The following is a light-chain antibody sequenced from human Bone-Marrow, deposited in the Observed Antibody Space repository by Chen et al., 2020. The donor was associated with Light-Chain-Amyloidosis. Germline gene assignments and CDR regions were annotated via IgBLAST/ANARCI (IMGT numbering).Light chain of an antibody. CDR1: SSDVGGDNH. Sequence: QSALTQPASVSGSPGQSLTISCTGTSSDVGGDNHVSWYQQHPDKAPQLMIYEVTNRPSWVPDRFSGSKSDNTASLTISGLQTEDGADYFCNSYTITNTLVFGSGTRVTVL. V-gene: IGLV2-14*01. J-gene: IGLJ1*01. CDR2: EVT. CDR3: NSYTITNTLV.